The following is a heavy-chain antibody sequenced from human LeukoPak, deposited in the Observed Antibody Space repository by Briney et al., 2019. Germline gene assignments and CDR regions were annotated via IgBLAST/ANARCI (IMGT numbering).Heavy chain of an antibody. D-gene: IGHD6-19*01. V-gene: IGHV3-30*18. J-gene: IGHJ4*02. CDR3: AKIGSSGSAFDY. CDR1: GFTFSSYG. Sequence: GGSLRLSCAASGFTFSSYGMHWVRQAPGKGLEWVAVISYDGSNKYCADSVKGRFTISRDNSKNTLYLQMNSLRAEDTAVYYCAKIGSSGSAFDYWGQGTLVTVSS. CDR2: ISYDGSNK.